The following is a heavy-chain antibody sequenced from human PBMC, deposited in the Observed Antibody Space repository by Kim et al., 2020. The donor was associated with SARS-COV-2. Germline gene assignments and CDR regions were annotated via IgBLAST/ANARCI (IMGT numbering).Heavy chain of an antibody. CDR1: GFTFSNAW. CDR3: TTGGQWLVGDAFDI. Sequence: GGSLRLSCAASGFTFSNAWMSWVRQAPGKGLEWVGRIKSKTDGGTTDYAAPVKGRFTISRDDSKNTVYLQMNSLKTEDTAVYYCTTGGQWLVGDAFDIWGQGTMVTVSS. J-gene: IGHJ3*02. CDR2: IKSKTDGGTT. V-gene: IGHV3-15*01. D-gene: IGHD6-19*01.